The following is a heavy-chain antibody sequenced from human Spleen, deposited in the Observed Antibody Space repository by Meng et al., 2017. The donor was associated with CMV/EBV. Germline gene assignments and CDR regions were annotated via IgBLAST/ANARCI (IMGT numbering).Heavy chain of an antibody. J-gene: IGHJ4*02. V-gene: IGHV4-34*01. CDR2: INHSGST. D-gene: IGHD4-23*01. Sequence: SETLSLTCAVYGGSFTNFHWSWIRQPPGKGLEWIGKINHSGSTTYNPSLKSRVTMSVDTSKNQFSLNLSSMTAADTAVYYCASRGNGGNSDPFDYWGQGTLVTVSS. CDR3: ASRGNGGNSDPFDY. CDR1: GGSFTNFH.